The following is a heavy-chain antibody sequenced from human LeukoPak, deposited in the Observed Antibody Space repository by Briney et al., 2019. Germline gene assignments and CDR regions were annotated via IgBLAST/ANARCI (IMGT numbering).Heavy chain of an antibody. CDR2: ISSSGSYI. CDR3: AQGGSPGAFDY. Sequence: RAGGSLRLSCAASRFTFSSYSMNWVRQAPGKGLEWVSSISSSGSYIYYADSVKGRFTISRDNAKNSLYLQMNSLRAEDTAVYYCAQGGSPGAFDYWGQGTLVTVSS. D-gene: IGHD1-26*01. J-gene: IGHJ4*02. V-gene: IGHV3-21*01. CDR1: RFTFSSYS.